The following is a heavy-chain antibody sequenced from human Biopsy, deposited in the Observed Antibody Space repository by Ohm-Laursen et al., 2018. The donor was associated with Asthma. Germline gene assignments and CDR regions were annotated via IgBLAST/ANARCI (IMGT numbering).Heavy chain of an antibody. Sequence: SLRLSCSASGFTFGDYCMSWVRQVPGQGLKWVANIKHDGSGKNHVDSLKGRFTISRDNAKNLLFLQMNSLRAEDTAVYYCARTFHFWSPYHAEHYQLWGQGTLVTVSS. CDR3: ARTFHFWSPYHAEHYQL. D-gene: IGHD3-3*01. CDR2: IKHDGSGK. CDR1: GFTFGDYC. J-gene: IGHJ1*01. V-gene: IGHV3-7*01.